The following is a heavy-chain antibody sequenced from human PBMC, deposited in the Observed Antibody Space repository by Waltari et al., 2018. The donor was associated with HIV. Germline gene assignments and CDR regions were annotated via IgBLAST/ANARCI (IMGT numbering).Heavy chain of an antibody. Sequence: QVQLQQWGAGLLKPSETLSLTCAVYGVSFRGYSWSWIRQSPGKGLEWIGEINHSGSTNYNPSLKSRVTMSVDTSKNQFSLKLSFLTAADTAVYYCARGGNYYGSGSYYKLDYWGQGTLVTVSS. CDR2: INHSGST. CDR1: GVSFRGYS. V-gene: IGHV4-34*01. J-gene: IGHJ4*02. CDR3: ARGGNYYGSGSYYKLDY. D-gene: IGHD3-10*01.